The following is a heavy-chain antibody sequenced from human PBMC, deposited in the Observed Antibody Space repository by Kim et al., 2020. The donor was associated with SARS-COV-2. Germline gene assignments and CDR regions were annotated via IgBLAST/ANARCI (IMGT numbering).Heavy chain of an antibody. J-gene: IGHJ4*02. CDR1: SDSISSYY. CDR2: IYYSGTT. V-gene: IGHV4-59*01. Sequence: SETLSLTCTVSSDSISSYYCSWIRQLPGKGLEWFGYIYYSGTTNYNPSLNSRVTISWDTSKNQFSLELTSVTDADTAVYYCARSEGRGSWHQFDYWGQGILVTVSS. CDR3: ARSEGRGSWHQFDY. D-gene: IGHD6-13*01.